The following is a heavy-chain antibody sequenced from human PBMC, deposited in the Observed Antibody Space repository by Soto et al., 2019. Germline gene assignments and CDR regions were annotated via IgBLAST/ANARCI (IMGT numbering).Heavy chain of an antibody. Sequence: SETLSLTCAVSGGSFSGYYWTWIRQIPGKGLEWIGEINQSGNTKYNPSLMSRVTMSVDTSRNQFSLKLRSVTAADRAVYYCGRPSYALDSDFPDGVKVWGQGTSVTFYS. CDR2: INQSGNT. D-gene: IGHD2-8*01. CDR3: GRPSYALDSDFPDGVKV. V-gene: IGHV4-34*01. J-gene: IGHJ6*02. CDR1: GGSFSGYY.